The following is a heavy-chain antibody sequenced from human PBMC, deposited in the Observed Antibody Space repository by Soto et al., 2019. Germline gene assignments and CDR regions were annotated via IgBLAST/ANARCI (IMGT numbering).Heavy chain of an antibody. CDR3: AKDLPYGSGSYYRGGYYYYGMDV. D-gene: IGHD3-10*01. CDR1: GFTFSSYG. V-gene: IGHV3-30*18. CDR2: ISYDGSNK. J-gene: IGHJ6*02. Sequence: GSLRLSCAASGFTFSSYGMHWVRQAPGKGLEWVAVISYDGSNKYYADSVKGRFTISRDNSKNTLYLQMNSLRAEDTAVYYCAKDLPYGSGSYYRGGYYYYGMDVWGQGTTVTVSS.